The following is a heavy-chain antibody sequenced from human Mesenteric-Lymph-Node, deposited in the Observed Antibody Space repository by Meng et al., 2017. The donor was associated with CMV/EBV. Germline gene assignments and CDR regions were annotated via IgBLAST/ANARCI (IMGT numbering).Heavy chain of an antibody. CDR1: TFTFTTYA. CDR3: ARYCITTSCYISYGMDV. CDR2: ISASGHDT. Sequence: GGSLRLSCAASTFTFTTYAMTWVRQAPGKGLEWVSAISASGHDTYYADSVKGRFTISRDNSQNTLYLQMNSLRAEDTAVYYCARYCITTSCYISYGMDVWGQGTMVTVSS. D-gene: IGHD2-2*02. V-gene: IGHV3-23*01. J-gene: IGHJ6*02.